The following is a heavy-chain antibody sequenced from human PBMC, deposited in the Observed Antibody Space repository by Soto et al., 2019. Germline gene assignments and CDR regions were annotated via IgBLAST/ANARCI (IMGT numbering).Heavy chain of an antibody. V-gene: IGHV3-30*04. Sequence: QVQLVESGGGVVQPGRSLRLSCAASGFSISTYALHWVRQAPGKGPEWVAIISYNGNNKHYEDSVKGRFTISRDNSTNTVDLQMNSLRVEDTAMYYCARRSFPYSGSPLEPWSDALDIWGQGTMVTVSS. CDR1: GFSISTYA. D-gene: IGHD1-26*01. J-gene: IGHJ3*02. CDR3: ARRSFPYSGSPLEPWSDALDI. CDR2: ISYNGNNK.